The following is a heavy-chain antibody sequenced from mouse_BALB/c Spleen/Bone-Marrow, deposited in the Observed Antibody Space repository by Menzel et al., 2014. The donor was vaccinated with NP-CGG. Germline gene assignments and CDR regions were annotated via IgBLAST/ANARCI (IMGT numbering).Heavy chain of an antibody. CDR2: INTYFGDI. V-gene: IGHV1S137*01. J-gene: IGHJ4*01. CDR3: ARGYSNNYAMDY. D-gene: IGHD2-5*01. Sequence: LVESGAELVRPGVSVKISCKGSGYTFTDYAMHWVKQSHAESLEGIGVINTYFGDISYNQKFKGKATIAVDKTSXTVYMELARLTAEDSAIYYCARGYSNNYAMDYWGQGTSVTVSS. CDR1: GYTFTDYA.